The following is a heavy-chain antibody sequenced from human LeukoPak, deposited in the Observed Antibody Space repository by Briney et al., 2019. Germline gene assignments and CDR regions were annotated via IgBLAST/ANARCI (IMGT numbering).Heavy chain of an antibody. CDR3: ARGYCSSTSCYIGWFDP. CDR1: GGSFSGYY. V-gene: IGHV4-34*01. CDR2: INHSGST. J-gene: IGHJ5*02. Sequence: SETLSLTCAVYGGSFSGYYWSWIRQPPGKGLEWIGEINHSGSTNYNPSLKSRVTISVDTSKNQFSLKLSSVTAADTAVYYYARGYCSSTSCYIGWFDPWGQGTLVTVSS. D-gene: IGHD2-2*02.